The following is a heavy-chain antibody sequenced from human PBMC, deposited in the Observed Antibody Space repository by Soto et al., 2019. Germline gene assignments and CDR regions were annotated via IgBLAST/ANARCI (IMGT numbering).Heavy chain of an antibody. CDR2: IYPDDSDT. J-gene: IGHJ6*02. D-gene: IGHD3-9*01. CDR3: ARNSLTGYYNYYYSMDV. CDR1: GYSISSYW. V-gene: IGHV5-51*01. Sequence: ESQKLSCKSSGYSISSYWIAWVRLMPGKGLEWMGSIYPDDSDTKYSPSFQGQVTISADKSISAAYLQWSSLKASDTAIYYCARNSLTGYYNYYYSMDVWGQGT.